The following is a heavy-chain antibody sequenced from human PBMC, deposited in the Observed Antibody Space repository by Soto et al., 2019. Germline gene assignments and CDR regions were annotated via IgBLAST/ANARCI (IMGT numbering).Heavy chain of an antibody. V-gene: IGHV1-69*06. Sequence: QVPLVQSGAEVKKPGSSVKVSCKGSGGTFSSYAISWVRQAPGQGLEWMGGIIPIFGTANYAQKFQGRVTITADKSTSTAYMELSSLRSEDTAVYYCASSYDILTGYYNLGYWGQGTLVTVSS. CDR1: GGTFSSYA. J-gene: IGHJ4*02. CDR3: ASSYDILTGYYNLGY. D-gene: IGHD3-9*01. CDR2: IIPIFGTA.